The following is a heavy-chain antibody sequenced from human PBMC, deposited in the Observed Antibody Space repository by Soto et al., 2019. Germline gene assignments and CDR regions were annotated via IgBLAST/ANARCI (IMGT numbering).Heavy chain of an antibody. Sequence: ASVKVSCKASGFTFTSSAMQWVRQARGQGLEWIGWIVVDSGKTNYAQKLQGRVTMTTDTSTSTAYMELRSLRSDDTAVYYCARVIAAAADCDYWGQGTLVTAPQ. CDR3: ARVIAAAADCDY. V-gene: IGHV1-18*01. CDR1: GFTFTSSA. D-gene: IGHD6-13*01. J-gene: IGHJ4*02. CDR2: IVVDSGKT.